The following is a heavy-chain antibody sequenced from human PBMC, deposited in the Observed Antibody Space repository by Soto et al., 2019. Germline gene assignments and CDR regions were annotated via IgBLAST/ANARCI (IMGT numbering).Heavy chain of an antibody. CDR2: ISYDGSNK. CDR1: GFTFSSYA. J-gene: IGHJ4*02. V-gene: IGHV3-30-3*01. CDR3: AGGTVVVQILDY. Sequence: QVQLVESGGGVVQPGRSLRLSCAASGFTFSSYAMHWVRQAPGKGLEWVAVISYDGSNKYYADSVKGRFTISRDNSKNRLYLQMNSLGAEETAVYYCAGGTVVVQILDYWGQRTLFTV. D-gene: IGHD3-22*01.